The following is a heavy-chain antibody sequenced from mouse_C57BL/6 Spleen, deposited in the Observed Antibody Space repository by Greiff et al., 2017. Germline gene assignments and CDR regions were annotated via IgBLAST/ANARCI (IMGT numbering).Heavy chain of an antibody. D-gene: IGHD2-12*01. V-gene: IGHV1-26*01. CDR2: INPNNGGT. CDR3: ARVLRRWVPYYFDY. CDR1: GYTFTDYY. Sequence: EVQLQQSGPELVKPGASVKISCKASGYTFTDYYMNWVKQSHGKSLEWIGDINPNNGGTSYNQKFKGKATLTVDKSSSTAYMELRSLTSEDSAVYYCARVLRRWVPYYFDYWGQGTTLTVAS. J-gene: IGHJ2*01.